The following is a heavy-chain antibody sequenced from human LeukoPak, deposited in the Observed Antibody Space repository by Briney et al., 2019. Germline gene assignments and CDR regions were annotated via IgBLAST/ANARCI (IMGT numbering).Heavy chain of an antibody. CDR2: IYHSGST. D-gene: IGHD6-13*01. CDR3: ARVHSSSWYEF. CDR1: GYSISSGYY. V-gene: IGHV4-38-2*02. Sequence: SETLSLTCTVSGYSISSGYYWGWLRQPPGKGLEWVDRIYHSGSTYYNPPLKSRVTISVDPSKNQFSLKLSSVTAADTAVYYCARVHSSSWYEFWGQGPVVRVST. J-gene: IGHJ5*01.